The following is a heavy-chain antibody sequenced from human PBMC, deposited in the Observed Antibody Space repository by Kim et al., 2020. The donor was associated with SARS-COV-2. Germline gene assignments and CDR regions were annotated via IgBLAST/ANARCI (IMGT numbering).Heavy chain of an antibody. CDR2: INHSGST. J-gene: IGHJ4*02. V-gene: IGHV4-34*01. CDR3: AREVVERSGYDFGGY. Sequence: SETLSLTCAVYGGSFRGYYWSWIRQPPGKGLEWIGEINHSGSTNYNPSLKSRVTISVDTSKNQFSLKLSSVTAADTAVYYCAREVVERSGYDFGGYWGQGTLVTVSS. CDR1: GGSFRGYY. D-gene: IGHD5-12*01.